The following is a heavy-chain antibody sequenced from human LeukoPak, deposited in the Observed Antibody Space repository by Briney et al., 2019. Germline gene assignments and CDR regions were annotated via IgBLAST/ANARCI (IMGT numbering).Heavy chain of an antibody. Sequence: PGGSLRLSCAASGFTFSSYAMSWVRQAPGKGLEWASAISGSGGSTYYADSVKGRFTISRDNSKNTLYLQMNSLRAEDTAVYYCAKDQDPIYSHFDYWGQGTLVTVSS. CDR3: AKDQDPIYSHFDY. D-gene: IGHD2-15*01. J-gene: IGHJ4*02. V-gene: IGHV3-23*01. CDR1: GFTFSSYA. CDR2: ISGSGGST.